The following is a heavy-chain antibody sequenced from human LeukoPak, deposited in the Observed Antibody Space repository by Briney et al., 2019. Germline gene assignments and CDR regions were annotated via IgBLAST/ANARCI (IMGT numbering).Heavy chain of an antibody. CDR2: IYHTGST. CDR1: GYSITSGYY. D-gene: IGHD1-20*01. V-gene: IGHV4-38-2*02. Sequence: PSETLSLTCTVSGYSITSGYYWGWIRQPPGKGLEWIGSIYHTGSTHYNPSLNSRVTMSVDTSKNQVSLKLSSVTAADTAVYYCARSYNWNDGFDYWGQGTLVTVSS. CDR3: ARSYNWNDGFDY. J-gene: IGHJ4*02.